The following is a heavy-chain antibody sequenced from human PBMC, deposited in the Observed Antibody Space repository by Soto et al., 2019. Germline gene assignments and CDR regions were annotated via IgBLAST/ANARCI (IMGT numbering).Heavy chain of an antibody. V-gene: IGHV4-59*01. D-gene: IGHD3-3*01. CDR2: IYYSGSA. J-gene: IGHJ5*02. CDR1: GGSISSYY. CDR3: ARSQTYDFWIGP. Sequence: ASETLSLTCTVSGGSISSYYWSWIRQPPGKGPEWIGYIYYSGSANYNPYLKSRVTISVDTYKNQFSLKLSSVTAADTAVYYCARSQTYDFWIGPWGQGTLVTVSS.